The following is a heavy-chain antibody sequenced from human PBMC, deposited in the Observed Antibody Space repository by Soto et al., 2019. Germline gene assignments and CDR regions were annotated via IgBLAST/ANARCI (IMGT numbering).Heavy chain of an antibody. J-gene: IGHJ4*02. V-gene: IGHV3-74*01. CDR1: GFTFNLYW. Sequence: EVHLVESGGGLVQPGGTLRLSCAASGFTFNLYWMHWVRQAPGKGLVWVSRINPDGSSTTYADSVKGRFTISSDNSKNAVYLQMNGLGAEDAAIYYCARDNWTSYWGQGALVTVSS. CDR3: ARDNWTSY. CDR2: INPDGSST. D-gene: IGHD1-20*01.